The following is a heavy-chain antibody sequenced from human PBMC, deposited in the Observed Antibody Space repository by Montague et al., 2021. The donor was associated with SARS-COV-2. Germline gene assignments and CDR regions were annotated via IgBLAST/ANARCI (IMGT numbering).Heavy chain of an antibody. CDR3: ARGGSHLGELSFDY. CDR2: IYGANT. D-gene: IGHD3-16*02. CDR1: GFTLSSNH. Sequence: SLRLSCAGSGFTLSSNHMTWVRQTPGKRLQWVSVIYGANTYYADSVKGRFTLSRDDSRNTLHLQMDSLRADDTAVYFCARGGSHLGELSFDYWGQGTLVTVSS. V-gene: IGHV3-53*01. J-gene: IGHJ4*02.